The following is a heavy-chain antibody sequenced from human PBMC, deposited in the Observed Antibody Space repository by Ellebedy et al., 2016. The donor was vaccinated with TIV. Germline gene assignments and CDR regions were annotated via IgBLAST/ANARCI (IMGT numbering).Heavy chain of an antibody. CDR2: ISGSGTTK. CDR1: GFTFRSHG. J-gene: IGHJ4*02. CDR3: ARPIDRSGYYYDC. Sequence: GESLKISCVASGFTFRSHGMHWIRQAPGKGLEWVSYISGSGTTKYYVDSVKGRFTISRDNAKNSLFLQMNSLRAEDTAVYYCARPIDRSGYYYDCWGQGTLVTVSS. V-gene: IGHV3-48*04. D-gene: IGHD3-22*01.